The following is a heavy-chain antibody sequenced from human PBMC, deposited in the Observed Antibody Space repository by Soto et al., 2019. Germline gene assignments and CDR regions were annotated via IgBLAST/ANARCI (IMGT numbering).Heavy chain of an antibody. CDR2: IYYSGST. Sequence: PSETLSLTCTVSGGSISSGDYYWSWIRQPPGKGLEWIGYIYYSGSTYYNPSLKSRVTISVDTSKNQFSLKLSSVTAADTAVYYCARDRVRGSGYSDYWGQGTLVTVSS. CDR1: GGSISSGDYY. D-gene: IGHD6-19*01. CDR3: ARDRVRGSGYSDY. V-gene: IGHV4-30-4*01. J-gene: IGHJ4*02.